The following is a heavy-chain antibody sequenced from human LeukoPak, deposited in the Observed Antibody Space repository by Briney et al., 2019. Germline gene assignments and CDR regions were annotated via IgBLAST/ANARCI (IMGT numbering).Heavy chain of an antibody. CDR3: ARDSSCSRRWLCPAVY. Sequence: RSSETLSLTCTVSGGSISSSSYYWSWIRQPAGKGLEWIGRIYTSGSTNYNPSLKSRVTISVDTSKNQFSLKLSSVTAADTAVYYCARDSSCSRRWLCPAVYWGQGTLVTVSS. CDR2: IYTSGST. D-gene: IGHD6-19*01. J-gene: IGHJ4*02. V-gene: IGHV4-61*02. CDR1: GGSISSSSYY.